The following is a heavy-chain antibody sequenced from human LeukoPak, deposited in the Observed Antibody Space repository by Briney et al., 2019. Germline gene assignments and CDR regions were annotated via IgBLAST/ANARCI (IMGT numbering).Heavy chain of an antibody. CDR1: GGSFSGYY. CDR2: INHSGST. Sequence: SETLPLTCAVYGGSFSGYYWSWIRQPPGKGLEWIGEINHSGSTNYNPSLKSRVTISVDTSKNQFSLKLSSVTAADTAVYYCARGGYVLRYFDWLSTRDAFDIWGQGTMVTVSS. CDR3: ARGGYVLRYFDWLSTRDAFDI. J-gene: IGHJ3*02. V-gene: IGHV4-34*01. D-gene: IGHD3-9*01.